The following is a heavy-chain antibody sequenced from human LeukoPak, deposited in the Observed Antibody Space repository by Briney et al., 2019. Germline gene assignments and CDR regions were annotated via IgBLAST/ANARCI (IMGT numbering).Heavy chain of an antibody. Sequence: KPSETLSLTCTVSGGSISSYYWSWIRQPPGKGLEWLGYIYYSGSTNYNPSLKSRVTISVDTSKNQFSLKLSPVTAADTAVYYCAREGGEGATQTFDYWGQGTLVTVSS. CDR2: IYYSGST. V-gene: IGHV4-59*01. D-gene: IGHD1-26*01. CDR1: GGSISSYY. CDR3: AREGGEGATQTFDY. J-gene: IGHJ4*02.